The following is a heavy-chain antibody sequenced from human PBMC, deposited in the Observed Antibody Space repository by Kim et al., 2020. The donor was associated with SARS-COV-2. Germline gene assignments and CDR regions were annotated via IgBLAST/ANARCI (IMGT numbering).Heavy chain of an antibody. Sequence: SETLSLTCSVSGGSISSGGFHWGWIRQPPGKGLEWIGSVFYNGSTYFNPSLKSRVSISIDTSKNHFSLKLRSVTAADTALYYCARQGLYSGYYFAPRLHWFDPWGQGTQVTVSS. CDR1: GGSISSGGFH. CDR2: VFYNGST. CDR3: ARQGLYSGYYFAPRLHWFDP. D-gene: IGHD5-12*01. J-gene: IGHJ5*02. V-gene: IGHV4-39*01.